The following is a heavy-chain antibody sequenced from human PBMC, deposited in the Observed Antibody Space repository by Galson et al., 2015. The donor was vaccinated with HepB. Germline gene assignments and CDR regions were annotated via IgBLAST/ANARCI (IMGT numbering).Heavy chain of an antibody. V-gene: IGHV3-23*01. D-gene: IGHD3-16*01. Sequence: SLRLSCAASGFTFSNYAMTWVRQAPGKGLEWVSSISAGGDTTYYADSVKGRFTISRDNAKKMLSLRTNSLRAEDTAVYYCAKGDVWGAAARHDGMDVWGQGTTVTVSS. CDR3: AKGDVWGAAARHDGMDV. CDR2: ISAGGDTT. J-gene: IGHJ6*02. CDR1: GFTFSNYA.